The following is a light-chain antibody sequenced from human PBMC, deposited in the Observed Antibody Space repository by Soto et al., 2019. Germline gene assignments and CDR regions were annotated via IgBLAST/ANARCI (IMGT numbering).Light chain of an antibody. CDR3: QQRTNWPRSFT. J-gene: IGKJ3*01. Sequence: EIVLTQSPATLSLSPGERATLSCRASQSVSSYLAWYQQKPGQAPRLLIFDKSKRPTGIPARFSGSGSGTDFTLTISSLEPEDFAVYYCQQRTNWPRSFTFGPGTKVDIK. V-gene: IGKV3-11*01. CDR1: QSVSSY. CDR2: DKS.